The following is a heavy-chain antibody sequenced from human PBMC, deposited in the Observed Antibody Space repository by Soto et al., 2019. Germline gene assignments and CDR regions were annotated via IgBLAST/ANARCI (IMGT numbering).Heavy chain of an antibody. V-gene: IGHV1-18*01. CDR2: VCPNSGKT. D-gene: IGHD2-2*01. J-gene: IGHJ4*02. CDR3: AREIWSTSGPQNFFDD. Sequence: QVQLVQSGAEVKNPGASVKVSCKATGYNFRDYGVIWARQAPGQGLDWMGYVCPNSGKTTYGQDLQGRVNMTTDTPTTTAYLELRSLGSDYTAVYYCAREIWSTSGPQNFFDDWGQGTLVIVSS. CDR1: GYNFRDYG.